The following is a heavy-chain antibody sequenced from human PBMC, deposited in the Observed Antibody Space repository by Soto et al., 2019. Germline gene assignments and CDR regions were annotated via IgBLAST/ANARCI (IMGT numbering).Heavy chain of an antibody. CDR3: ALYSSSSDGFDS. J-gene: IGHJ5*01. CDR1: GGSISNSNW. V-gene: IGHV4-4*02. Sequence: PSETLSLTCAVSGGSISNSNWWSWVRQPPGKGLEWIGEIYHSGSTKYNPSLKSRVTISVDKSKNQFSLKLSSVTAADTAVYYCALYSSSSDGFDSWGQGTLVTVSS. CDR2: IYHSGST. D-gene: IGHD6-6*01.